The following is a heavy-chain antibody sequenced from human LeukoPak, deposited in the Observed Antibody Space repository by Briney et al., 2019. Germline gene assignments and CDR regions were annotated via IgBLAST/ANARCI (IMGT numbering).Heavy chain of an antibody. CDR2: ISAYNGNT. V-gene: IGHV1-18*04. D-gene: IGHD4-17*01. CDR1: GYTCTSYG. CDR3: ARDRGDYGVSWFDP. J-gene: IGHJ5*02. Sequence: ASVKVSCKASGYTCTSYGISWVRQAPGQGLEWMGWISAYNGNTNYAQKLQGRVTMTTDTSTSTAYMELRSLRSDDTAVYYCARDRGDYGVSWFDPWGQGTLVTVSS.